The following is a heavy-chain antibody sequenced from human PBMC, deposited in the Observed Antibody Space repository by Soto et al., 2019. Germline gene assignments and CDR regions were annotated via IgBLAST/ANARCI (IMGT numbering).Heavy chain of an antibody. CDR1: GFSFSDSW. CDR2: INQYGSEK. D-gene: IGHD3-16*01. CDR3: ASLGRHG. J-gene: IGHJ6*02. Sequence: LRLSCAASGFSFSDSWMDWVRQAPGKGPEWVANINQYGSEKNYVDSVKGRFTISRDNAKNSLYLQMNSLRVEDTAVYYCASLGRHGWGQGXTVTVYS. V-gene: IGHV3-7*01.